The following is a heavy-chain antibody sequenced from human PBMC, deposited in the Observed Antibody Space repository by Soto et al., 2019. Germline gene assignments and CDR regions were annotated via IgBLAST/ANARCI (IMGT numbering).Heavy chain of an antibody. J-gene: IGHJ4*02. Sequence: ASVKVSCKASGYTFTGYYMHWVRQAPGQGLEWMGWINPNSGGTNYAQKFQGWVTMTRDTSISTAYMELSRLRSDDTAVYYCAREGSGHCSGGSCLVDYWGQGTLVNVSS. V-gene: IGHV1-2*04. CDR2: INPNSGGT. CDR1: GYTFTGYY. D-gene: IGHD2-15*01. CDR3: AREGSGHCSGGSCLVDY.